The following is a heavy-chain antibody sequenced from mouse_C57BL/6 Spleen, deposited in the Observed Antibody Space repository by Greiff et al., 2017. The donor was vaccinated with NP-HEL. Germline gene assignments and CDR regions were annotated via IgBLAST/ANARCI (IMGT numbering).Heavy chain of an antibody. Sequence: EVKLVESGAELVRPGASVKLSCTASGFNIKDDYMHWVKQRPEQGLEWIGWIDPENGDTEYASKFQGKATITADTSSNTAYLQLSSLTSEDTAVYYCTTGDYYGSSYPYAMDYWGQGTSVTVSS. CDR3: TTGDYYGSSYPYAMDY. CDR1: GFNIKDDY. J-gene: IGHJ4*01. D-gene: IGHD1-1*01. CDR2: IDPENGDT. V-gene: IGHV14-4*01.